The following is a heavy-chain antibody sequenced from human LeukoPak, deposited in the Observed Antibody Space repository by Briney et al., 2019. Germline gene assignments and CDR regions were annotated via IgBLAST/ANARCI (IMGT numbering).Heavy chain of an antibody. Sequence: GGSLRLSCAASGFTFSSFPMSWVRQAQERGLEWVSAISGTGYTTSYADSVKGRFTISRDNSKNTLYLQMNSLRAEDTALYYCAKHDYGDYRDFDHWGQGTLVTVSS. D-gene: IGHD4-17*01. CDR1: GFTFSSFP. J-gene: IGHJ4*02. CDR2: ISGTGYTT. V-gene: IGHV3-23*01. CDR3: AKHDYGDYRDFDH.